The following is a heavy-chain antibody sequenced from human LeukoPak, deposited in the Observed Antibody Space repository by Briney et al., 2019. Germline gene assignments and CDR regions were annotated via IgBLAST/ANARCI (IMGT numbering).Heavy chain of an antibody. CDR1: GYTFTSYY. Sequence: ASVKVSCKASGYTFTSYYMHWVRQAPGQRLEWMGIINPSGGSTSYAQKFQGRVTMTRDMSTSTVYMELSSLRSEDTAVYYCARDLVIAARGYYYMDVWGKGTTVTVSS. J-gene: IGHJ6*03. V-gene: IGHV1-46*01. CDR3: ARDLVIAARGYYYMDV. D-gene: IGHD6-6*01. CDR2: INPSGGST.